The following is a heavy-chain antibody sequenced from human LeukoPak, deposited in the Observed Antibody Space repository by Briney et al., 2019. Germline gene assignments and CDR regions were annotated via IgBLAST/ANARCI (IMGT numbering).Heavy chain of an antibody. CDR3: ARGATVWARMDV. Sequence: GGSLRLSCAASGFSFSTCMNWVRQAPGKGLEWVSYLSSSSSTIYYADSVKGRFTMSRDNAKNSLSLQMNSLRAEDTAVYYCARGATVWARMDVWGKGTTVTVSS. V-gene: IGHV3-48*04. J-gene: IGHJ6*03. D-gene: IGHD4-17*01. CDR1: GFSFSTC. CDR2: LSSSSSTI.